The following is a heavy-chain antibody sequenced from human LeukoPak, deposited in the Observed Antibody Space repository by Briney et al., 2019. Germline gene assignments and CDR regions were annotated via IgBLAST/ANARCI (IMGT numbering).Heavy chain of an antibody. D-gene: IGHD5-18*01. J-gene: IGHJ4*02. CDR2: IKQDGSEK. V-gene: IGHV3-7*03. CDR1: GFTFSSYW. CDR3: ARGLTDTAMVEHYFDY. Sequence: GGSLRLSCAASGFTFSSYWMSWVPQAPGKGLEWVANIKQDGSEKYYVDSVKGRFTISRDNAKNSLYLQMNSLRSGDTAVYYCARGLTDTAMVEHYFDYWGQGTLVTVSS.